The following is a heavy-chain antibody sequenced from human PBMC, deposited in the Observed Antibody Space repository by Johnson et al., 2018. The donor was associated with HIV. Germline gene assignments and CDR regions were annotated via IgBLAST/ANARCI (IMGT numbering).Heavy chain of an antibody. CDR2: ISSGGTT. V-gene: IGHV3-66*02. J-gene: IGHJ3*02. Sequence: VQLVESGGGLIHPGGSLRLSCVASGFIVSDNYMNWVRQAPGKGLEWVSIISSGGTTHYADSVKGRFTVSRDDSKNTLYLQMNSLRAEDTAVYSCARALEVGATTANEAFDSWGQGTMVTVSS. CDR3: ARALEVGATTANEAFDS. CDR1: GFIVSDNY. D-gene: IGHD1-26*01.